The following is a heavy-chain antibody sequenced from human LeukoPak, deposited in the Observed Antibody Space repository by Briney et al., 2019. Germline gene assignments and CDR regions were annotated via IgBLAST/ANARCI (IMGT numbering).Heavy chain of an antibody. V-gene: IGHV4-59*01. Sequence: KSSETLSLARAVYGGSFSGYYWSWIRQPPGKGLEWIGYIYDSGSTNYNPSLKSRVTISVDTSKNQFSLKLSSVTAADTAVYYCARIRIPTIVVAAWGQGTLVTVSS. D-gene: IGHD3-22*01. CDR1: GGSFSGYY. J-gene: IGHJ4*02. CDR2: IYDSGST. CDR3: ARIRIPTIVVAA.